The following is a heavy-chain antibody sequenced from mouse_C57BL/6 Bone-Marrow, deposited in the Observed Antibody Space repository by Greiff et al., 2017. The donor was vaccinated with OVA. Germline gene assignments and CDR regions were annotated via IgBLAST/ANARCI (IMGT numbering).Heavy chain of an antibody. CDR1: GFSLTSYG. CDR2: IWSGGST. Sequence: QVQLKESGPGLVQPSQSLSLTCTVSGFSLTSYGVHWVRQSPGKGLEWLGVIWSGGSTDYNAAFISRLSISKDNSKSQVFFKMNSLQADDTAIYCSARERTFHQYAMAYWGQGASVTVSS. J-gene: IGHJ4*01. V-gene: IGHV2-2*01. CDR3: ARERTFHQYAMAY. D-gene: IGHD3-3*01.